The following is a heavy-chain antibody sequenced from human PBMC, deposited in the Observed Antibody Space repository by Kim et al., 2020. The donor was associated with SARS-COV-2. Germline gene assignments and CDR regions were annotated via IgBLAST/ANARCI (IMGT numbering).Heavy chain of an antibody. CDR1: GFTFSNHD. V-gene: IGHV3-30*04. Sequence: GGSLRLSCATSGFTFSNHDLHWVRQPPGKGLEWLSLIGYNSGQIDYADSVKGRFIISRDKTKNTLYLQMNSLRHEDTAVYYCLAEIGSRSFDHWGQGTLVTVSS. J-gene: IGHJ4*02. CDR2: IGYNSGQI. D-gene: IGHD3-10*01. CDR3: LAEIGSRSFDH.